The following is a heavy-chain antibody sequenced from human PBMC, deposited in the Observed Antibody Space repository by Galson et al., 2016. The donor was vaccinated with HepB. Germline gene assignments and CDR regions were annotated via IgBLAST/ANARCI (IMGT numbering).Heavy chain of an antibody. CDR2: LGSGGRI. CDR1: AFTVSNNH. J-gene: IGHJ6*03. V-gene: IGHV3-66*02. D-gene: IGHD2-15*01. Sequence: SLRLSCAGSAFTVSNNHMSWVRQAPGKGLEWVSVLGSGGRIFYADSVKGRFTISRDNSMNTVFLRMNSLRTEDTAVYYCLPSGPDYYMDLWGTGTTVTVSS. CDR3: LPSGPDYYMDL.